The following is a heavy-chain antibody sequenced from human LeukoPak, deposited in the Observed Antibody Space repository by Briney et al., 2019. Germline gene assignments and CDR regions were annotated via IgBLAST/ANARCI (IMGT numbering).Heavy chain of an antibody. J-gene: IGHJ6*02. Sequence: SVKVSCKASGYTFTDYYIHWVRQAPGQGLEWMGGIIPIFGTANYAQKFQGRVTITADESTSTAYMELSSLRSEDTAVYYCARGSYYDSSAPTGMDVWGQGTTVTVSS. CDR3: ARGSYYDSSAPTGMDV. V-gene: IGHV1-69*13. CDR1: GYTFTDYY. D-gene: IGHD3-22*01. CDR2: IIPIFGTA.